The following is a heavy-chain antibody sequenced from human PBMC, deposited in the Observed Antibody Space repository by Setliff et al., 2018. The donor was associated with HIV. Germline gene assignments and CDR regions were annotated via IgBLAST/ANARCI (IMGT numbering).Heavy chain of an antibody. J-gene: IGHJ6*03. V-gene: IGHV3-21*01. Sequence: PGGSLRLSCAASGFTFSNYAMNWVRQAPGKGLEWVSSISSSSTSIYYADSVKGRFTISRDNAKNSLYLQMNSLRADDTAVYYCARGRLLWSGSYYYYYMDVWGKGTTVTVSS. CDR1: GFTFSNYA. D-gene: IGHD3-10*01. CDR3: ARGRLLWSGSYYYYYMDV. CDR2: ISSSSTSI.